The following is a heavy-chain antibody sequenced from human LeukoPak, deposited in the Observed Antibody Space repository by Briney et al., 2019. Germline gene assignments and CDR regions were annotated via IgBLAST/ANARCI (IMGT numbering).Heavy chain of an antibody. CDR2: ISGSGGST. CDR3: AKDATYYYDSSGYSRGGFDY. Sequence: PGGSLRLSCAASGFTFSSYAMSWVRQAPGKGLEWVSAISGSGGSTYYADSVKGRFTISRDNSKNTLYLQMNSLRAEDTAVYYCAKDATYYYDSSGYSRGGFDYRGQGTLVTVSS. J-gene: IGHJ4*02. CDR1: GFTFSSYA. V-gene: IGHV3-23*01. D-gene: IGHD3-22*01.